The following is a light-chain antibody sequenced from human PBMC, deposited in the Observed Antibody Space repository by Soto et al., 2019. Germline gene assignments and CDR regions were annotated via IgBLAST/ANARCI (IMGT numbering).Light chain of an antibody. CDR3: SSYRSSNTVV. CDR1: SSDVGDYNY. V-gene: IGLV2-14*01. Sequence: QSALTQPASVSGSPGQSITISCTGTSSDVGDYNYVSWYQQYPDKAPKLMIYEVSNRPSGVSNRFSGSKSGNTASLTISGFQAEDEADYNCSSYRSSNTVVFGGGTKLTVL. CDR2: EVS. J-gene: IGLJ2*01.